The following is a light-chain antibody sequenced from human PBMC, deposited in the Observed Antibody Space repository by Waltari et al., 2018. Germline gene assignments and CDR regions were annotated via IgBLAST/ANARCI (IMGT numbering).Light chain of an antibody. CDR2: MSD. CDR3: AAWDDSLSGFYV. Sequence: QSVLTQPPSASGNPGQSVTISCSGRSSNIGSTSVYWYQHLPGTAPKLLIYMSDRRPSGVPGRVFGCKSGTSASLAIIGLRSEDEADYYCAAWDDSLSGFYVFGTGTKVTVL. J-gene: IGLJ1*01. CDR1: SSNIGSTS. V-gene: IGLV1-47*01.